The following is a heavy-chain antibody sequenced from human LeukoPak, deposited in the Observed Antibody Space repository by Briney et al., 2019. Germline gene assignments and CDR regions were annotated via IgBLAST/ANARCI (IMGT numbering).Heavy chain of an antibody. J-gene: IGHJ2*01. D-gene: IGHD3-22*01. CDR3: ARGRVVVIRDWHFDL. CDR2: IIPIFGTA. CDR1: GGTFSSYA. V-gene: IGHV1-69*06. Sequence: SVKVSCKASGGTFSSYAISWVRQAPGQGLEWMGGIIPIFGTANYAQKFQGRVTITADKSTSTAYMELSSLRSEDTAVYYCARGRVVVIRDWHFDLWGRGTLVTVSS.